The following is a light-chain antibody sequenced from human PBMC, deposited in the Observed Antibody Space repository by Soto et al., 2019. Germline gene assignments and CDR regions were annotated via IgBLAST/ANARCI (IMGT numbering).Light chain of an antibody. CDR3: QQYNNWPRAT. CDR2: GAS. V-gene: IGKV3-15*01. Sequence: IVLTQSPGTLSSSPGERATLSCRAIQSVSTSNLAWYQQRPGQAPRLLIYGASTRATGIPARFSGSGSGTEFTLTISSLQSEDFAVYYCQQYNNWPRATFGGGTKVDIK. CDR1: QSVSTSN. J-gene: IGKJ4*01.